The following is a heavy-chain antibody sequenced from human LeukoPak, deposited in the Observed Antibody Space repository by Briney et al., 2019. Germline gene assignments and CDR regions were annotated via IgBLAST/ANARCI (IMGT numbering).Heavy chain of an antibody. Sequence: GGSLRLSCATSGFTFNSYAMTWVRQAPGKGLEWVSAITGSGDSTYFADSVKGRFTISRDNSKNTLYLQMNSLRAEDTAVYYCANTILTGALWGQGTLVTVSS. CDR1: GFTFNSYA. D-gene: IGHD2-2*02. V-gene: IGHV3-23*01. CDR2: ITGSGDST. J-gene: IGHJ4*02. CDR3: ANTILTGAL.